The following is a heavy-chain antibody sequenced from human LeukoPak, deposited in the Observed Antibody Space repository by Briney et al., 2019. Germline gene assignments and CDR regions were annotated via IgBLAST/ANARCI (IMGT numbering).Heavy chain of an antibody. CDR3: AREASIVVRCSDY. CDR1: GFTFSTYE. V-gene: IGHV3-48*03. J-gene: IGHJ4*02. Sequence: TGGSLRLSCAASGFTFSTYEMNWVRQAPGKGLEWVSYISSSGSTIYYADSVKGRFTISRDNAKNSLYLQMNSLRAEDTAVYYCAREASIVVRCSDYWGQGTLVTVSS. CDR2: ISSSGSTI. D-gene: IGHD6-6*01.